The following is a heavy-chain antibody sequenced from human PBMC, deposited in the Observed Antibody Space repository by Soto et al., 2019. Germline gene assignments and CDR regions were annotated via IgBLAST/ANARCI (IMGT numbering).Heavy chain of an antibody. Sequence: EVQVVESGGGLVQPGGSPRLSCAASGFTFSSNSMNWVRQAPGKGLEWISYISSSSSTIYADSVKGRFTISRDNAKNSLYLKMNSLRDEDTAVYYCARVIWSGHLTSDLWGQGTLVTVSS. CDR2: ISSSSSTI. V-gene: IGHV3-48*02. D-gene: IGHD3-3*01. CDR3: ARVIWSGHLTSDL. CDR1: GFTFSSNS. J-gene: IGHJ5*02.